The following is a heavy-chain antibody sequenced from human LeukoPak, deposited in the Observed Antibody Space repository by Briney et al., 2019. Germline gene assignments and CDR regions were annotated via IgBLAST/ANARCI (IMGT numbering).Heavy chain of an antibody. J-gene: IGHJ6*03. CDR1: GGSFSGYY. V-gene: IGHV4-34*01. Sequence: SETLSLTCAVYGGSFSGYYWSWIRQPPGKGLEWIGEINHSGSTNYNPSLKSRVTISVDTSKNQSSLKLSSVTAADTAVYYCARGEERTGTTGYYYYMDVWGKGTTVTVSS. CDR2: INHSGST. CDR3: ARGEERTGTTGYYYYMDV. D-gene: IGHD1-1*01.